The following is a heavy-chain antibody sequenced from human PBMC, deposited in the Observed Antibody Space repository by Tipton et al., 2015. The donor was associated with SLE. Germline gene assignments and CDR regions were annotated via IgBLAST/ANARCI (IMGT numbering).Heavy chain of an antibody. Sequence: GFLRLSCATSGFTFSSYALSWVRRAPGKGLEWVSAISGGGGSTYYADFVKGRFSISIGNSKKTLFLQMNSLRVDDTATYYCAKFEKTTDFYLDSWGQGTLVSVSS. D-gene: IGHD1/OR15-1a*01. CDR1: GFTFSSYA. V-gene: IGHV3-23*01. J-gene: IGHJ4*02. CDR2: ISGGGGST. CDR3: AKFEKTTDFYLDS.